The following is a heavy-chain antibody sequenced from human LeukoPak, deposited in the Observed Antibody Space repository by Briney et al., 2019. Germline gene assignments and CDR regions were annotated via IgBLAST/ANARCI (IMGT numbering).Heavy chain of an antibody. V-gene: IGHV4-59*10. CDR2: IYTSGST. J-gene: IGHJ3*02. CDR3: ARAGYSGSSSYAFDI. D-gene: IGHD1-26*01. CDR1: GGSFSSYY. Sequence: SETLSLTCAVYGGSFSSYYWSWIRQPAGKGLEWIGRIYTSGSTNYNPSLKSQVTMSVDTSKNQFSLKLSSVTAADTAVYYCARAGYSGSSSYAFDIWGQGTMVTVSS.